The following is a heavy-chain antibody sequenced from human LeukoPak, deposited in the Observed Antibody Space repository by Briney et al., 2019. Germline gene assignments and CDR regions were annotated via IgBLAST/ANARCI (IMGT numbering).Heavy chain of an antibody. CDR2: ISSSGDAT. Sequence: GGSLRLSCAGSGFTFSNYAMTWVRQAPGKGLEWVSTISSSGDATYSADSVKGRFTISRDNSKNTLYLQMNSLRAGDTAVYYCAKSSYYDSSGYYREYYFDYWGQGTLVTVSS. CDR1: GFTFSNYA. V-gene: IGHV3-23*01. J-gene: IGHJ4*02. D-gene: IGHD3-22*01. CDR3: AKSSYYDSSGYYREYYFDY.